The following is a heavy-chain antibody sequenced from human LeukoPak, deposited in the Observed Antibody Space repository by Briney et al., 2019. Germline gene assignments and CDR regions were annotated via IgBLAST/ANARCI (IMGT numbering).Heavy chain of an antibody. CDR2: ISYDGSNK. CDR1: GFTFSSYA. Sequence: GGSLRLSCAASGFTFSSYAMSWVRQAPGKGLEWVAVISYDGSNKYYADSVKGRFTISRDNSKNTLYLQMNSLRAEDTAVYYCAKDLYYYDSSGYSAWGQGTLVTVSS. D-gene: IGHD3-22*01. J-gene: IGHJ5*02. CDR3: AKDLYYYDSSGYSA. V-gene: IGHV3-30*18.